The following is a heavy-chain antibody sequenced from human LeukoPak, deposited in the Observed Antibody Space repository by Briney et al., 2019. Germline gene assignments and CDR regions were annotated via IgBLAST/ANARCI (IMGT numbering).Heavy chain of an antibody. D-gene: IGHD2-2*02. J-gene: IGHJ4*02. V-gene: IGHV4-61*01. CDR1: GGSISSGSYY. Sequence: PSQTLSLTCTVSGGSISSGSYYWSWIRQPPGKGLEWIGYIYYSGSTNYNPSLKSRVTISVDTSKNQFSLKLSSVTAADTAVYYCARRGCSSTSCYNDYWGQGTLVTVSS. CDR3: ARRGCSSTSCYNDY. CDR2: IYYSGST.